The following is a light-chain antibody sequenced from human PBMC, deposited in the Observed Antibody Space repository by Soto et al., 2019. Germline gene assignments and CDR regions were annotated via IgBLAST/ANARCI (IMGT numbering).Light chain of an antibody. CDR1: SSTIGSNY. J-gene: IGLJ3*02. CDR2: RNN. CDR3: AAWDDSLSGRV. Sequence: QSVLTQPPSASGTPGQRVTISCSGSSSTIGSNYVYWYQQLPGTAPKLLIYRNNQRPSGVPDRFSGSKSGTSASLAISGLRAEDEADYYCAAWDDSLSGRVFCGGTKLTVL. V-gene: IGLV1-47*01.